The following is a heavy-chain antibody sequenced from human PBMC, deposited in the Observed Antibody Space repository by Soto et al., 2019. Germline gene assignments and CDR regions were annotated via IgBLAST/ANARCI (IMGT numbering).Heavy chain of an antibody. Sequence: QVPLVQSGAEVKKPGASVKVSCNGSGYAFTTYGITWVRQDPGQGLEWMGWISAHNGNTNYAQKLQGRVTVTRATSTNTAYMELRSLRSDDTAVYYCARGRYGDYWGQGALVTVSS. V-gene: IGHV1-18*01. D-gene: IGHD1-1*01. CDR3: ARGRYGDY. CDR1: GYAFTTYG. J-gene: IGHJ4*02. CDR2: ISAHNGNT.